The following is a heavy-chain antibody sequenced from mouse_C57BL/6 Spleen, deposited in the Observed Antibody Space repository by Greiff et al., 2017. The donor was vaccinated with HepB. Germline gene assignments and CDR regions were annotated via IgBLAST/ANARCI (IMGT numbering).Heavy chain of an antibody. V-gene: IGHV1-42*01. CDR2: INPSTGGT. D-gene: IGHD1-1*01. J-gene: IGHJ1*03. CDR1: GYSFTGYY. CDR3: ARSGYYYGSSYEGYFDV. Sequence: EVQLQQSGPELVKPGASVKISCKASGYSFTGYYMNWVKQSPEKSLEWIGEINPSTGGTTYNQKFKAKATLTVDKSSSTAYMQLKSLTSEDSAVYYCARSGYYYGSSYEGYFDVWGTGTTVTVSS.